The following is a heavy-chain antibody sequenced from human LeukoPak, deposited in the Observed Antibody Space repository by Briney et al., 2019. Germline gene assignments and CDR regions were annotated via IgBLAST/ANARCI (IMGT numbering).Heavy chain of an antibody. CDR2: ISSSSSYI. CDR3: ARDLSSGYYLDY. CDR1: GFTFSSYS. J-gene: IGHJ4*02. V-gene: IGHV3-21*01. Sequence: GGSLRLSCAASGFTFSSYSMNWVRQAPGKGLEWVSSISSSSSYIYYADSVKGRFTISRDNAKNSLYLQMNSLRAEDTAVYYCARDLSSGYYLDYWGQGTLVTVSS. D-gene: IGHD3-22*01.